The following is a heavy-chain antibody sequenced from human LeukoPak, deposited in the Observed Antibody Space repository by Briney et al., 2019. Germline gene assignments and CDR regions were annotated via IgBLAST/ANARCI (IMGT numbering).Heavy chain of an antibody. CDR2: IYYSGST. Sequence: PSETLSLTCTVSGGSISSGDYYWSWIRQPPGKGLEWIGYIYYSGSTYYNPSLKSRVTISVDTSKNQFSPKLSSVTAADTAVYYCARSNYGSGSYWFDPWGQGTLVTVSS. CDR3: ARSNYGSGSYWFDP. V-gene: IGHV4-30-4*01. CDR1: GGSISSGDYY. J-gene: IGHJ5*02. D-gene: IGHD3-10*01.